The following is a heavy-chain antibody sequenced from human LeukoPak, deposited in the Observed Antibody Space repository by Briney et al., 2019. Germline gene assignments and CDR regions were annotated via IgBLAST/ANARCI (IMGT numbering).Heavy chain of an antibody. Sequence: SETLSLTCTVSGGSISSCYYYWSWIRQPPGKGLEWIGYIYDSGSTYYNPSVKGRVTISVDTSKNQFSLKLSAVTAAAPAVYYCATTLDYGDYGLDHWGQRTLVTVSS. V-gene: IGHV4-30-4*01. CDR2: IYDSGST. D-gene: IGHD4-17*01. CDR3: ATTLDYGDYGLDH. J-gene: IGHJ4*02. CDR1: GGSISSCYYY.